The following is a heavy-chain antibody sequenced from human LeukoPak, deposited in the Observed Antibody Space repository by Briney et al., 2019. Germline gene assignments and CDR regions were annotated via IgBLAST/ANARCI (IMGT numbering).Heavy chain of an antibody. CDR3: ARDNIVVVPAAIRDYYYYMDV. J-gene: IGHJ6*03. Sequence: SENLSLTCTVSGGSISSYYWSWIRQPAGKGLEWIGRIYTSGSSNYNPPLKSRVPMSVDTSKNQFSLKLSSVTAADTAVYYCARDNIVVVPAAIRDYYYYMDVWGKGTTVTVSS. CDR2: IYTSGSS. V-gene: IGHV4-4*07. CDR1: GGSISSYY. D-gene: IGHD2-2*02.